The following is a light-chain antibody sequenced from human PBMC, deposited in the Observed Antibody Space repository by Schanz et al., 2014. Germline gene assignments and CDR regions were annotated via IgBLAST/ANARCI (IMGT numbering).Light chain of an antibody. CDR2: DAS. CDR1: QSISSF. Sequence: EIVLTQSPATLSLSPGERATLSCRASQSISSFLAWYQQKPGQAPRLLIYDASNRATGVPARFSGSGSGTDFTLTISSLEPEDFAVYYCQQRGDNWPVTFGPGTKVDIK. V-gene: IGKV3-11*01. CDR3: QQRGDNWPVT. J-gene: IGKJ3*01.